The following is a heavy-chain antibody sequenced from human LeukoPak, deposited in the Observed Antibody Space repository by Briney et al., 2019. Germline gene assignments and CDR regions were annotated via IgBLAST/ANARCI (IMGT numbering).Heavy chain of an antibody. D-gene: IGHD6-19*01. Sequence: ASETLSLTCAVYGGSFSGYYWSWIRQPPGKGLEWIGEINHSGGTNYNPSLKSRVTISVDTSKNQFSLKLSSVTAADTAVYYCARGWAFDYWGQGTLVTVSS. CDR1: GGSFSGYY. CDR3: ARGWAFDY. CDR2: INHSGGT. V-gene: IGHV4-34*01. J-gene: IGHJ4*02.